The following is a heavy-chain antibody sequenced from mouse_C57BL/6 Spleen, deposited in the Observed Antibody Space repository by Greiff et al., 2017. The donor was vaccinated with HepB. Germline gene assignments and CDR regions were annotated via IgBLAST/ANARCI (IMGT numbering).Heavy chain of an antibody. CDR2: ISYDGSN. V-gene: IGHV3-6*01. J-gene: IGHJ1*03. CDR3: AREEDYYGSSYGYFDV. CDR1: GYSITSGYY. Sequence: ESGPGLVKPSQSLSLTCSVTGYSITSGYYWNWIRQFPGNKLEWMGYISYDGSNNYNPSLKNRISITRDTSKNQFFLKLNSVTTEDTATYYCAREEDYYGSSYGYFDVWGTGTTVTVSS. D-gene: IGHD1-1*01.